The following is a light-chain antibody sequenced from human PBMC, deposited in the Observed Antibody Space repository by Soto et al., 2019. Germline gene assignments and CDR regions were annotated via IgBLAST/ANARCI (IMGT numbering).Light chain of an antibody. CDR1: SSNIGSNY. V-gene: IGLV1-47*01. J-gene: IGLJ1*01. CDR2: RNN. CDR3: AAWDDSRNV. Sequence: QLVLTQPPSASGTPGQRVTISCSGSSSNIGSNYVYWYQQLPGTAPKLLIYRNNQRPSGVPDRFSGSKSGTSASLAISGLRSEDEADYYCAAWDDSRNVFGTGTKLTVL.